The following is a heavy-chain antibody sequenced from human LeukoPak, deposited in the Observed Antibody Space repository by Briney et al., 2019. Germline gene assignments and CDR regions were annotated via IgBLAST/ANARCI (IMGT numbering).Heavy chain of an antibody. CDR2: INPNSGGT. CDR3: ARDTIGIAAASERESAFDY. CDR1: GYTFTGYY. D-gene: IGHD6-13*01. V-gene: IGHV1-2*02. J-gene: IGHJ4*02. Sequence: ASVKVSCKASGYTFTGYYMHWVRQAPGQGLEWMGWINPNSGGTNYAQKLQGRVTMTTDTSTSTAYMELRSLRSDDTAVYYCARDTIGIAAASERESAFDYWGQGTLVTVSS.